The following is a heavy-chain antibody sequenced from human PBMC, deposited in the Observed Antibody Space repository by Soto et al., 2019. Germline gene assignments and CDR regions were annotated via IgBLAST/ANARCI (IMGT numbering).Heavy chain of an antibody. V-gene: IGHV1-69*01. J-gene: IGHJ4*01. CDR2: IIPIFGTA. CDR1: GGTFSSYA. Sequence: QVQLVQSGAEVKKPGSSVKVSCKASGGTFSSYAISWVRQAPGQGLEWMGGIIPIFGTANYAQKFQGRVTITADESTSTAYMXXXXXXXXXXXXXXXXRALNDY. CDR3: XRALNDY.